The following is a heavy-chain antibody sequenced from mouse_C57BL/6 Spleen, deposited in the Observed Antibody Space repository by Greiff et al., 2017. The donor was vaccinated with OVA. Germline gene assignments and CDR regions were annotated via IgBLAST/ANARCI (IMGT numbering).Heavy chain of an antibody. J-gene: IGHJ2*01. D-gene: IGHD1-1*01. V-gene: IGHV1-82*01. Sequence: VQLQQSGPELVKPGASVKISCKASGYAFSSSWMNWVKQRPGKGLEWIGRIYPGDGDTNYNGKFQGKATLTADKSSSTAYMQLSSLTSEDSAVYCWARGITTVVAPFDYWGQGTTLTVSS. CDR2: IYPGDGDT. CDR1: GYAFSSSW. CDR3: ARGITTVVAPFDY.